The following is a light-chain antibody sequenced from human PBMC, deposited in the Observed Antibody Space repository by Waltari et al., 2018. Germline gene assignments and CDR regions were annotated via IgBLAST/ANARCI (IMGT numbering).Light chain of an antibody. Sequence: QTVVTQEPSLSVSPGGTVTLTCALSSGSVSSTSYATWYRQTPGQAPGTIGDEGISRAFGVPDRFSGSVLGNKAALTIRGAQADDESDYFCSMYMGSGIWVFGGGTQLTVL. CDR2: EGI. J-gene: IGLJ3*02. CDR1: SGSVSSTSY. CDR3: SMYMGSGIWV. V-gene: IGLV8-61*01.